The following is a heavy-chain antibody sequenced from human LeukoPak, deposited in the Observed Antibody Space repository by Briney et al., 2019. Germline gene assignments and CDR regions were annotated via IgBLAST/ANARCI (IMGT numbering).Heavy chain of an antibody. Sequence: GGSLRLSCAASGFTFDDYAMHWVRQAPGKGLEWVSGISWNSGSIGYADSVKGRFTISRDNAKNSLYLQMNSLRAEDTALYYCARGAYSSSWSSAYHFDYWGQGTLVTVSS. CDR2: ISWNSGSI. V-gene: IGHV3-9*01. J-gene: IGHJ4*02. D-gene: IGHD6-13*01. CDR1: GFTFDDYA. CDR3: ARGAYSSSWSSAYHFDY.